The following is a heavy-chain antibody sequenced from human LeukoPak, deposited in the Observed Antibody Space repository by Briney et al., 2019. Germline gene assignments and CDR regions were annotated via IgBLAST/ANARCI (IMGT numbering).Heavy chain of an antibody. CDR2: INAGNGNT. D-gene: IGHD2-2*01. CDR1: GYTFTSYA. Sequence: ASVKVSCKASGYTFTSYAMHWVRQAPGQRLEWMGWINAGNGNTKYSQKFQGRVTITRDTSASTAYMELSSLRSEDTAVYYCARNPTPSRYCSSTSCSSYFDYWGQGTLVTVSS. V-gene: IGHV1-3*01. J-gene: IGHJ4*02. CDR3: ARNPTPSRYCSSTSCSSYFDY.